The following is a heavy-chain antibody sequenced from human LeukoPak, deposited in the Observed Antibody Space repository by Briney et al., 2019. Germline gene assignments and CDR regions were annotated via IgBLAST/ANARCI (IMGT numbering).Heavy chain of an antibody. V-gene: IGHV5-51*01. Sequence: GESLKISCKVSGYSFTSYWIGWVRQMPGKGLEWMGIIYPYDSDTRYSPSFQGQVTISADKSISTAYLQWSNLKASDTAMYYCARHIGYSAWNPDYWGQGTLVTVSS. CDR2: IYPYDSDT. CDR3: ARHIGYSAWNPDY. CDR1: GYSFTSYW. D-gene: IGHD5-12*01. J-gene: IGHJ4*02.